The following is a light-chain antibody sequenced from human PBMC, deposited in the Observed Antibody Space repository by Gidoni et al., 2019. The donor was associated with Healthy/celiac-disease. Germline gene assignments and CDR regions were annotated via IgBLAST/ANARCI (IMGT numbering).Light chain of an antibody. Sequence: AIQMTQSPSSLSASVGDRVTITCRASQGIRNDLGWYQQKPGKAPKLLIDAASSLQSGVPSRFSGRGAGTDFTLTISSLQPEDFATYYCLQDYNYPLTCGGGTKVEIK. V-gene: IGKV1-6*01. CDR2: AAS. CDR3: LQDYNYPLT. J-gene: IGKJ4*01. CDR1: QGIRND.